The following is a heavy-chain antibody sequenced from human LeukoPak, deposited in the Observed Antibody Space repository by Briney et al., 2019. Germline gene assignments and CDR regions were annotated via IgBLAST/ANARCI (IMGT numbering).Heavy chain of an antibody. CDR2: IYYSGST. V-gene: IGHV4-59*12. Sequence: PSETLSLTCTVSGGSISSYYWSWIRQPPGKGLEWIGSIYYSGSTYYNPSLKSRVTISVDTSKNQFSLKLSSVTAADTAVYYCARLQFYYFDYWGQGTLVAVSS. D-gene: IGHD4-11*01. CDR3: ARLQFYYFDY. J-gene: IGHJ4*02. CDR1: GGSISSYY.